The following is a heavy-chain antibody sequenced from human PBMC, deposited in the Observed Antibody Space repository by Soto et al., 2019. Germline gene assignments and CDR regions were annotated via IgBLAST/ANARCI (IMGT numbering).Heavy chain of an antibody. D-gene: IGHD1-26*01. J-gene: IGHJ4*02. CDR1: GGSIRSNNW. Sequence: SETLSLTCAVSGGSIRSNNWWSWVRQPPGKGLEWIGEIFHSGSTNYNPSLKTRVTISVDKSKNQFSLKLSSVTAADTAVYYCARVFSGGYSDYWGQGTLVTVSS. CDR3: ARVFSGGYSDY. CDR2: IFHSGST. V-gene: IGHV4-4*02.